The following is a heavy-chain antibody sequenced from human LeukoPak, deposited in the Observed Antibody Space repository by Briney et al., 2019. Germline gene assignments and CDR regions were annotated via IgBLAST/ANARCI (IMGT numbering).Heavy chain of an antibody. Sequence: GGSLRLSCAASGFTFSSYSMNWVRQAPGKGLEWVSYISSSSSTIYYADSVKGRFTISRANAKNSLYLQMNSLRAEDTAVYYCARGYSYGFACWGQGTLVTVSS. V-gene: IGHV3-48*04. CDR2: ISSSSSTI. CDR1: GFTFSSYS. D-gene: IGHD5-18*01. J-gene: IGHJ4*02. CDR3: ARGYSYGFAC.